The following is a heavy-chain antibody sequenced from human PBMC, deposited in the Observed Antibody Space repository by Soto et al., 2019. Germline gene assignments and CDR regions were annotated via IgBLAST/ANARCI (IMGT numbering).Heavy chain of an antibody. D-gene: IGHD3-10*01. CDR3: ARDQLLWFGELADYYYYGMDV. V-gene: IGHV5-51*01. Sequence: GESLKISCKGSGYSFTNYWIGWVRQMPGKGLEWMGIIYPGDSDTRYSPSFQGQVTISADKSISTAYLQWSSLKASDTAMYYCARDQLLWFGELADYYYYGMDVWGQGTTVTVSS. J-gene: IGHJ6*02. CDR1: GYSFTNYW. CDR2: IYPGDSDT.